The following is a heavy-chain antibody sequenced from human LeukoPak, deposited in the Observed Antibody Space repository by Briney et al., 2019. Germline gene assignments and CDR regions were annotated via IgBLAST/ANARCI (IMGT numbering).Heavy chain of an antibody. Sequence: GTSVKVSCKASGYTFTSYGISWVRQAPGQGLEWMGWISAYNGNTNYAQKLQGRVTMTTDTSTSTAYMELRSLRSDDTAVYYCARGDGRNWGYRDHAFDIWGQGTMVTVSS. D-gene: IGHD7-27*01. J-gene: IGHJ3*02. CDR3: ARGDGRNWGYRDHAFDI. CDR2: ISAYNGNT. V-gene: IGHV1-18*01. CDR1: GYTFTSYG.